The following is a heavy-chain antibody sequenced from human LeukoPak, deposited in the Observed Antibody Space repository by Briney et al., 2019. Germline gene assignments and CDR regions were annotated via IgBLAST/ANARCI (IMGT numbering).Heavy chain of an antibody. CDR2: INHSGST. CDR3: ARGPPPLIVVVPAAPTCFDY. CDR1: GGSISSGGYS. J-gene: IGHJ4*02. Sequence: SETLSLTCAVSGGSISSGGYSWSWIRQPPGKGLEWIGEINHSGSTNYNPSLKSRVTISVDTSKNQFSLKLSSVTAADTAVYYCARGPPPLIVVVPAAPTCFDYWGQGTLVTVSS. V-gene: IGHV4-34*01. D-gene: IGHD2-2*01.